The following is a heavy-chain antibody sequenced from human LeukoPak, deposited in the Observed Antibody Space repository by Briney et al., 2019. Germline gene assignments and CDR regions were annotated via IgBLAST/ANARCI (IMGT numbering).Heavy chain of an antibody. J-gene: IGHJ4*02. CDR2: IYHSGIT. V-gene: IGHV4-38-2*02. D-gene: IGHD3-22*01. CDR1: AYSISSGYY. Sequence: SETLSLTCTVSAYSISSGYYWGWIRQPPGRGLEWIGSIYHSGITYYNPSLKSRVTISVDTSKNQFSLKLSSVTAADTAVYYCARVAYYDSSGYYYNFDYWGQGTLVTVSS. CDR3: ARVAYYDSSGYYYNFDY.